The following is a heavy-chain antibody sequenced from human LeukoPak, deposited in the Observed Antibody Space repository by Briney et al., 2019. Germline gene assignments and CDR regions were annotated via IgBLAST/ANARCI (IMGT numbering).Heavy chain of an antibody. Sequence: SGPTLVNPTQTLTLTCTFSGFSLSTSGMCVSWIRQPPGKALEWLARIDWDDDKYYSTSLKTRLTISKDTSKNQVVLTMTNMDPVDTATYYCARIRAPYGSGSHRPYYFDYWGQGTLVTVSS. CDR3: ARIRAPYGSGSHRPYYFDY. CDR1: GFSLSTSGMC. CDR2: IDWDDDK. J-gene: IGHJ4*02. D-gene: IGHD3-10*01. V-gene: IGHV2-70*11.